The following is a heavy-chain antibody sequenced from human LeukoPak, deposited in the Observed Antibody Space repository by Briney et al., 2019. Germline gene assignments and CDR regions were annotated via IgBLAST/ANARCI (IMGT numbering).Heavy chain of an antibody. D-gene: IGHD5-18*01. J-gene: IGHJ4*02. CDR3: ARGPHARISTWLFDF. V-gene: IGHV3-20*04. CDR1: GFNFDDYA. CDR2: INWNAEYI. Sequence: GDSLRLSCAVSGFNFDDYAMTWVRHGPGKGLEWVSRINWNAEYIEYAASVRGRFTISRDSAKKSLYLQMNSLRAEDPALYSCARGPHARISTWLFDFWGRGTLVTVSS.